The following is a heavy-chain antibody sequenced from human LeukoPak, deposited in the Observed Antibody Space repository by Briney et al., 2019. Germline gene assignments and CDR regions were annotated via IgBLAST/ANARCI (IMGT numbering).Heavy chain of an antibody. J-gene: IGHJ4*02. Sequence: ASVKVSCKASGYTFTSYGISWVRQAPGQGLEWMGWISAYNGNTNYAQKLQGRVTMTTDTSTSTAYMELRSLRSEDTAVYYCARGYCSGGSCYVGDHFDYWGQGTLVTVSS. V-gene: IGHV1-18*01. CDR3: ARGYCSGGSCYVGDHFDY. CDR2: ISAYNGNT. D-gene: IGHD2-15*01. CDR1: GYTFTSYG.